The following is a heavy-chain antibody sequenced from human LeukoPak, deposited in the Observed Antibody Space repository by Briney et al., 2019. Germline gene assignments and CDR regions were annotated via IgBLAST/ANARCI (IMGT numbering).Heavy chain of an antibody. CDR2: IKQDGSEK. CDR1: GGSISSSNW. D-gene: IGHD2-2*01. Sequence: ETLSLTCAVSGGSISSSNWWSWVRQPPGKGLEWVANIKQDGSEKNYVDSVKGRFTISRDNAKNSLYLQMNSLRAEDTAVYYCARVYSSTSGKNAFDIWGQGTMVIVSS. CDR3: ARVYSSTSGKNAFDI. J-gene: IGHJ3*02. V-gene: IGHV3-7*03.